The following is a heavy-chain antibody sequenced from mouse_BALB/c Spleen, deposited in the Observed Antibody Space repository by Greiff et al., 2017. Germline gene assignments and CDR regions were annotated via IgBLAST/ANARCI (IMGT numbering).Heavy chain of an antibody. J-gene: IGHJ3*01. CDR3: ARHKYGNYEVFAY. D-gene: IGHD2-10*02. CDR1: GFTFSSYT. Sequence: VMLVESGGGLVQPGGSLKLSCAASGFTFSSYTMSWVRQTPEKRLAWVAYISNGGGSTYYPDTVMGRFTISRDNAKNTLYLQMSSLKSEDTAMYYCARHKYGNYEVFAYWGQGTRVTVSA. CDR2: ISNGGGST. V-gene: IGHV5-12-2*01.